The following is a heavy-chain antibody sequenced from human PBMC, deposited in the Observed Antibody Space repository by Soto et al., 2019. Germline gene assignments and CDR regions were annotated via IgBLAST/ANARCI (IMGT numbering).Heavy chain of an antibody. D-gene: IGHD6-6*01. V-gene: IGHV3-15*01. CDR1: GFTFSNAW. CDR2: IKSKTDGGTT. J-gene: IGHJ3*02. Sequence: GSLRLSCAASGFTFSNAWMSWVRQAPGKWLEWVGRIKSKTDGGTTDYAATVKGRLTITRHDSKNTLYLQMNSLKTEDTAVYYCTTRKGAAARPRDDAFDIWGQGTMVTVSS. CDR3: TTRKGAAARPRDDAFDI.